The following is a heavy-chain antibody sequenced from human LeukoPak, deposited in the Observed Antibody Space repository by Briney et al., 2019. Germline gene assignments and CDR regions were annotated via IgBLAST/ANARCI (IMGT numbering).Heavy chain of an antibody. D-gene: IGHD3-3*01. Sequence: GGPLRLSCAASGFTFSSYSMNWVRQAPGKGLEWVSSISSSSSYIYYADSVKGRFTISRDNAKNSLYLQMNSLRAEDTAVYYCAGRRITIFGVVINDYWGQGTLVTVSS. CDR2: ISSSSSYI. CDR1: GFTFSSYS. J-gene: IGHJ4*02. V-gene: IGHV3-21*01. CDR3: AGRRITIFGVVINDY.